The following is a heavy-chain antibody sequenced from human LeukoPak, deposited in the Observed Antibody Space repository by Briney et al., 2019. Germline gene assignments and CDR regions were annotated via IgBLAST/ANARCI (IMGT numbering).Heavy chain of an antibody. Sequence: PSETLSLTCTVSGGSITGYHWSWVRQPPEKGLEWIGYIYYSGNTNYNPSLKSRVTISVDTARNQFSLKLSSVTAADTAVYYCARRVGSWFDPWGQGTLVTVSS. V-gene: IGHV4-59*01. J-gene: IGHJ5*02. CDR3: ARRVGSWFDP. CDR2: IYYSGNT. CDR1: GGSITGYH. D-gene: IGHD3-16*01.